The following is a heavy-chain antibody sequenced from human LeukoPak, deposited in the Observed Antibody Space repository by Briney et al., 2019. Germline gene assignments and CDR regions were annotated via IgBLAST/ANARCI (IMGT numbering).Heavy chain of an antibody. V-gene: IGHV1-8*01. D-gene: IGHD4-17*01. CDR3: ARGGLRFYGAHFDY. CDR2: MNPNSGNT. Sequence: VASVTVSCKASGFTFTTYDINWVRQAPGQGLEWMGWMNPNSGNTGYAQKFQGRVTMTRNTSISTAYMELSSLRSEDTAVYYCARGGLRFYGAHFDYWGQGTLVTVSS. J-gene: IGHJ4*02. CDR1: GFTFTTYD.